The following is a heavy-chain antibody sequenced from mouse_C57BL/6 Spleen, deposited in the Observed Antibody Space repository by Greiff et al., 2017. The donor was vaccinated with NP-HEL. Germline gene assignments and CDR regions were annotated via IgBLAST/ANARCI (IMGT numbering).Heavy chain of an antibody. V-gene: IGHV1-15*01. CDR1: GYTFTDYE. D-gene: IGHD1-1*01. CDR2: IDPETGGT. CDR3: TRSRSSSSFAY. J-gene: IGHJ3*01. Sequence: QVQLKESGAELVRPGASVTLSCKASGYTFTDYEMHWVKQTPVHGLEWIGAIDPETGGTAYNQKFKGKAILTADKSSSTAYMELRSLTSEDSAVYYCTRSRSSSSFAYWGQGTLVTVSA.